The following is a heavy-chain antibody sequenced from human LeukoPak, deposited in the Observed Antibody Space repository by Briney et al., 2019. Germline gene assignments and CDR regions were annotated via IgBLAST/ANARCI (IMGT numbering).Heavy chain of an antibody. V-gene: IGHV3-23*01. CDR1: GFTFSSYA. D-gene: IGHD3-16*01. J-gene: IGHJ4*02. CDR2: ISGPGSST. Sequence: GGSLRLSCSSSGFTFSSYAMSWVRQAPGKGLEWVSSISGPGSSTNYADSVKGRFTISRDNSKNTLYLQMNSPRADDTAVYYCAKDPLNWGTIYFDYWGQGTLVTVSS. CDR3: AKDPLNWGTIYFDY.